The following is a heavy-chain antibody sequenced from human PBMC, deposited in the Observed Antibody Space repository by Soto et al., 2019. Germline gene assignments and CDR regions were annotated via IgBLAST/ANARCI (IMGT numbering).Heavy chain of an antibody. CDR3: AKVVAPGIAITGNYFDH. Sequence: QVQLVETGGGVVQPGGSLRLSCAASGFTFSNYDMHWVRQAPGKGLEGVAVLSYVGSYEEYVGSVLGRFTISRDNSQNTVFLQMNSLRPEDTAMYFCAKVVAPGIAITGNYFDHWGQGRLVIVS. CDR2: LSYVGSYE. D-gene: IGHD1-20*01. J-gene: IGHJ4*02. CDR1: GFTFSNYD. V-gene: IGHV3-30*18.